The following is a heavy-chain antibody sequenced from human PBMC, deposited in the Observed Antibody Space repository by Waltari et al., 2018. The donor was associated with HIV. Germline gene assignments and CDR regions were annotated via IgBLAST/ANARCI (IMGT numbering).Heavy chain of an antibody. V-gene: IGHV4-38-2*02. D-gene: IGHD3-3*01. CDR3: AGTSYDHLQGYDFAF. J-gene: IGHJ4*02. CDR2: ISHSGNV. CDR1: DYFISSDYY. Sequence: QVQLQESGPGLVEPSETLSLTCSVSDYFISSDYYWGWIRQSPGRGLEWIGSISHSGNVVYNPSLKRRTTIVGNPSKNQFCLRRAAATAADTAVYYCAGTSYDHLQGYDFAFWGQGRPVTVSS.